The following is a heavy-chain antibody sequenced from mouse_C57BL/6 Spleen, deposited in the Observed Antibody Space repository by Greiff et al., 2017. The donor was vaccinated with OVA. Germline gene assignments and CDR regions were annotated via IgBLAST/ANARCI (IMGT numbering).Heavy chain of an antibody. V-gene: IGHV5-17*01. D-gene: IGHD2-1*01. CDR1: GFTFSDYG. Sequence: EVKLMESGGGLVKPGGSLKLSCAASGFTFSDYGMHWVRQAPEKGLEWVAYISSGSSTIYYADTVKGRFTISRDNAKNTLFLQMTSLRSEDTAMYYCARNYYGNYVAYWGQGTLVTVSA. CDR2: ISSGSSTI. J-gene: IGHJ3*01. CDR3: ARNYYGNYVAY.